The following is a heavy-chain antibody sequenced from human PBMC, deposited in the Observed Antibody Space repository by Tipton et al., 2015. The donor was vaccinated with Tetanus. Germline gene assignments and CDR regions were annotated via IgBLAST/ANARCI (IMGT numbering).Heavy chain of an antibody. CDR3: VRGRGLGAYSFGFEY. CDR1: GGLITTGGYS. CDR2: IYQTDST. V-gene: IGHV4-30-2*01. J-gene: IGHJ4*02. D-gene: IGHD5-18*01. Sequence: TLSLTCAVSGGLITTGGYSWGWIRQTPGQGLEWIGYIYQTDSTYYNPSLRSRLTISISRSKNQFPLKLTSVTAADTAVYYCVRGRGLGAYSFGFEYWGQGAQVTVSS.